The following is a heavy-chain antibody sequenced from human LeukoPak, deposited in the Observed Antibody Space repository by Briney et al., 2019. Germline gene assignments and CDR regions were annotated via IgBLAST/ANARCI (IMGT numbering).Heavy chain of an antibody. J-gene: IGHJ3*02. CDR3: AVVVPAASPAAFDI. CDR1: GGTVTTYT. D-gene: IGHD2-2*01. Sequence: ASVKVSCKASGGTVTTYTLTWVRQAPGQGLEWMGGIIPIFGTPNYAQKFQGRVTITADESTSTAYMELSSLRSEDTAVYYCAVVVPAASPAAFDIWGQGTMVTVSS. CDR2: IIPIFGTP. V-gene: IGHV1-69*01.